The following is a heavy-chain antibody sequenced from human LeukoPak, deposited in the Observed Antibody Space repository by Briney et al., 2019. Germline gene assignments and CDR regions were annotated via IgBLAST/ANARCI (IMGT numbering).Heavy chain of an antibody. CDR2: ISGSGGSK. J-gene: IGHJ4*02. CDR1: GFTFSSYA. CDR3: ARVSSCDY. V-gene: IGHV3-23*01. Sequence: GGSLRLSCAASGFTFSSYAMSWVRQAPGKGLEWVSAISGSGGSKYYADSVKGRFTISRDNAKNSLYLQMNSLRAEDTAVYYCARVSSCDYWGQGTLVTVSS.